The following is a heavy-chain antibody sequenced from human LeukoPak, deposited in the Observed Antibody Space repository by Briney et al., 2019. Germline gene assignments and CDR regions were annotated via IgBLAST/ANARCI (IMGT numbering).Heavy chain of an antibody. J-gene: IGHJ5*02. CDR3: ARGTTNWFDP. V-gene: IGHV4-59*01. D-gene: IGHD4-11*01. Sequence: PSETLSLTCTVSGGSISTYYWSWIRQPPGKGLEWIGYIYYSGSTNYSPSLKSRVTISVDTSKNQISLNLSSVTAADTAVYYCARGTTNWFDPWGQGTRVTVSS. CDR1: GGSISTYY. CDR2: IYYSGST.